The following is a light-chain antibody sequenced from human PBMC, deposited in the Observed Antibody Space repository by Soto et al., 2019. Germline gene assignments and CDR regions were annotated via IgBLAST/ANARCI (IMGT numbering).Light chain of an antibody. V-gene: IGKV1-5*03. J-gene: IGKJ4*01. CDR2: KAS. CDR3: KQYNSYSRT. CDR1: QSISSW. Sequence: PSTLSASVGDRVTITCRASQSISSWLAWYQQKPGKAPKLLIYKASSLESGVPSRFSGSGSGTEFTLTISSLQPDDFATYYCKQYNSYSRTFGGGTKVDIK.